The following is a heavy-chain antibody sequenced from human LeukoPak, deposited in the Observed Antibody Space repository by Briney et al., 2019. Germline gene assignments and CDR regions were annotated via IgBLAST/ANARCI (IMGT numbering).Heavy chain of an antibody. D-gene: IGHD5-12*01. V-gene: IGHV3-30*04. J-gene: IGHJ4*02. CDR2: ISYDGSNK. CDR3: ARDGIVATDPTFDY. Sequence: GGSLRLSCAASGFAFSSYAMRWVRQAPGKGLEWVAVISYDGSNKYYADSVKGRFTISRDNSKNTLYLQMNSLRAEDTAVYYCARDGIVATDPTFDYWGQGTLVTVSS. CDR1: GFAFSSYA.